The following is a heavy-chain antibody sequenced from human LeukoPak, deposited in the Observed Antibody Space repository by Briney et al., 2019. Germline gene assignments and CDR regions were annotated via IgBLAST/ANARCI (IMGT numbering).Heavy chain of an antibody. CDR1: GFTFSSYS. V-gene: IGHV3-48*02. J-gene: IGHJ3*02. Sequence: PGGSLRLSCAASGFTFSSYSMNWVRQAPGKGLEWLSYIGGSFSDISHADSVKGRFTISRDNAKNSLYLQMNSLRDEDTAVYYCARDLHWAFDIWGQGTMVTVSS. CDR3: ARDLHWAFDI. CDR2: IGGSFSDI. D-gene: IGHD1-1*01.